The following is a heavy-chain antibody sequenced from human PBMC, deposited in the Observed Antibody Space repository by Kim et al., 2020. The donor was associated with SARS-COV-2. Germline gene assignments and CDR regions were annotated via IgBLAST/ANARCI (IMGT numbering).Heavy chain of an antibody. Sequence: ASVKVSCKASGYTFTNYAISWVRQAPGQGLEWMGWISAYNGNTNYAQKLQGRVTMTTDTSTSTAYMELRSLRSDDTAVYYCASSLYTKMVRGVSYYYYYYMEVWGKGTTVTVSS. J-gene: IGHJ6*03. CDR3: ASSLYTKMVRGVSYYYYYYMEV. D-gene: IGHD3-10*01. V-gene: IGHV1-18*01. CDR1: GYTFTNYA. CDR2: ISAYNGNT.